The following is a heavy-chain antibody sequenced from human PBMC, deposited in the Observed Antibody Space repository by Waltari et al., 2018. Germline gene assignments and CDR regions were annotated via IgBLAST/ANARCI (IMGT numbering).Heavy chain of an antibody. CDR1: GGSISSSNW. D-gene: IGHD1-26*01. CDR3: AKRGSGSLLDWRVYYYYYYMDV. Sequence: QVQLQESGPGLVKPSGTLSLTCAVSGGSISSSNWWSWVRQPPGKGLEWIGEIYHSGSTNYNPSLKSRVTISVDKSKNQFSLKLSSVTAADTAVYYCAKRGSGSLLDWRVYYYYYYMDVWGKGTTVTVSS. CDR2: IYHSGST. J-gene: IGHJ6*03. V-gene: IGHV4-4*02.